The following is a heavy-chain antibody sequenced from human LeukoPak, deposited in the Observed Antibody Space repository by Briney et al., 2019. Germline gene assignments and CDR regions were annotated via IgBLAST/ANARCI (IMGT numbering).Heavy chain of an antibody. Sequence: SETLSLTCTVSGGSISSGSYYWSWIRQPAGKGLEWIGRIYTSGSTNYNPSLKSRVTISVDTSKNQFSLKLSSVTAADTAVYYCARDRTRDGYIQEYYFDYWGQGTLVTVSS. CDR3: ARDRTRDGYIQEYYFDY. V-gene: IGHV4-61*02. CDR1: GGSISSGSYY. D-gene: IGHD5-24*01. J-gene: IGHJ4*02. CDR2: IYTSGST.